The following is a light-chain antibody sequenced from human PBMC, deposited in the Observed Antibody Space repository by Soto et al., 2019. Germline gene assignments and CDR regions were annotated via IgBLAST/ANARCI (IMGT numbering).Light chain of an antibody. Sequence: QSALTQPRSESGYPGQSVTISCTGTNSDVGGYNYVSWYQQHPGKAPKLMIYDVSKRPSGVPDRFSGSKSGNTASLTISGLQAEYEADYYCCSYAASYTLIFGGGTKLTVL. CDR1: NSDVGGYNY. V-gene: IGLV2-11*01. J-gene: IGLJ2*01. CDR2: DVS. CDR3: CSYAASYTLI.